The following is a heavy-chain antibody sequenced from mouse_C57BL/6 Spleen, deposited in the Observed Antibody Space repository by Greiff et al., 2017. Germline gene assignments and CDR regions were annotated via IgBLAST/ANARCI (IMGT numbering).Heavy chain of an antibody. CDR2: IYPGDGDT. Sequence: QVQLQQSGAELVKPGASVKISCKASGYAFSSYWMNWVKQRPGQGLEWIGQIYPGDGDTNYNGKFKGKATLTADKSSSTAYMQLSSLTSEDSAVYFCASQGVLPTYFDVWGTGTTVTVSS. V-gene: IGHV1-80*01. CDR3: ASQGVLPTYFDV. J-gene: IGHJ1*03. D-gene: IGHD2-12*01. CDR1: GYAFSSYW.